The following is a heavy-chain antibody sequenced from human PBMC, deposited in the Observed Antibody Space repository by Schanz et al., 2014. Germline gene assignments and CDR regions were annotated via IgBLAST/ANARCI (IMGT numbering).Heavy chain of an antibody. Sequence: EVQLVESGGGLVKPGGSLRLSCAASGFIFNDYYMNWIRQAPGKGLEWVANIIHDGSEKFYVDSVKGRFTISRDNAKNSLYLQMDALRAEDTAVYYCARDLRNSRPSYYDHWGQGTLVTVSA. V-gene: IGHV3-7*01. CDR3: ARDLRNSRPSYYDH. CDR2: IIHDGSEK. CDR1: GFIFNDYY. J-gene: IGHJ4*02. D-gene: IGHD6-13*01.